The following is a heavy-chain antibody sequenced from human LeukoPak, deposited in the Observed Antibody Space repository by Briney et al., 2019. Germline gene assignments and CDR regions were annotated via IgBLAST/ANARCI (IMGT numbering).Heavy chain of an antibody. J-gene: IGHJ4*02. CDR2: IYYSGST. Sequence: SETLSLTCTVSGGSISSGGYYWSWIRQHPGKGLEWIGYIYYSGSTYYNPSLKSRVTILVDTSKNQFSLKLSSVTAADTAVYYCARVFSDYYDSSGYYYDYWGQGTLVTVSS. CDR1: GGSISSGGYY. V-gene: IGHV4-31*03. CDR3: ARVFSDYYDSSGYYYDY. D-gene: IGHD3-22*01.